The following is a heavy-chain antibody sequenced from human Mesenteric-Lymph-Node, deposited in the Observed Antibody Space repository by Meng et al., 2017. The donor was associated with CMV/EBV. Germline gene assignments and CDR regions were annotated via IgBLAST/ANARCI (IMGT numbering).Heavy chain of an antibody. V-gene: IGHV1-2*06. CDR1: GYTFIDYY. Sequence: QVQLVQSGAEVKKPGASVRVSCKASGYTFIDYYINWVRQAPGQGLEWMGRINPKTGGRSYAQNFQGRVTMTRDTSINTAYMEVNRLNSDDTAMYYCARDRDTDWYSPFDYWGPGTLGTVSS. D-gene: IGHD3-9*01. J-gene: IGHJ4*02. CDR2: INPKTGGR. CDR3: ARDRDTDWYSPFDY.